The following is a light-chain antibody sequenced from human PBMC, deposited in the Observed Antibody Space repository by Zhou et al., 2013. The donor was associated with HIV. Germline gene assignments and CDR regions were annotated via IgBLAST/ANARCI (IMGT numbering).Light chain of an antibody. J-gene: IGKJ1*01. CDR1: QGIRNS. V-gene: IGKV1-27*01. CDR2: ATS. Sequence: DIQMTQSPSSLSASVGDRVTITCRASQGIRNSLAWYQQKPGQVPKLLIYATSTLQSGVPSRFSGSGSGTDFTLTITSLQPEDVATYYCQKYNSAPWTFGQGTKVEIK. CDR3: QKYNSAPWT.